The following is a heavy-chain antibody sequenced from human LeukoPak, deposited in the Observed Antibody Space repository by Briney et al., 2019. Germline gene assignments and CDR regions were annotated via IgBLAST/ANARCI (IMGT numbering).Heavy chain of an antibody. CDR3: ARLSIAVAGAIDY. Sequence: ASVKVSCKASGYTFTGYYMHWVRQAPGQGLEWMGRINPNSGGTNYAQKFQGRVTMTRDTSISTAYMELSRLRSDDTAVYYCARLSIAVAGAIDYWGQGTLVTVSS. CDR2: INPNSGGT. J-gene: IGHJ4*02. D-gene: IGHD6-19*01. CDR1: GYTFTGYY. V-gene: IGHV1-2*06.